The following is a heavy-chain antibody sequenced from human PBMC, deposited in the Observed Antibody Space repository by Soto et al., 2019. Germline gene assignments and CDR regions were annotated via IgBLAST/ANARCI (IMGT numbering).Heavy chain of an antibody. Sequence: EVQLLESGGGLVQPGGSLRLSCAASGFTFSSYAMTWVRQAPGKGLEWVSAHSGNSRNIFLADSVKGRFTISRDNSKNTLYLQMNSLRAEDTAMYYCAKASTVSWGVFDYWGQGALITVSS. V-gene: IGHV3-23*01. CDR1: GFTFSSYA. CDR3: AKASTVSWGVFDY. J-gene: IGHJ4*02. D-gene: IGHD6-13*01. CDR2: HSGNSRNI.